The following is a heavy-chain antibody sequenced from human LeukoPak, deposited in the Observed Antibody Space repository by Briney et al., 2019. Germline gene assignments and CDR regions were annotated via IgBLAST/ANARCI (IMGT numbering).Heavy chain of an antibody. CDR2: TYYRSKWYN. V-gene: IGHV6-1*01. J-gene: IGHJ4*02. CDR1: GDSVSSNSAA. Sequence: SQTLSLTCAISGDSVSSNSAAWHWIRQSPSRGLEWLGRTYYRSKWYNDYAVSVKSRITINPDTSKNQFSLQLNSVTPEDTAVYYCARSALNWNYYFDYWGQGTLVTVSS. CDR3: ARSALNWNYYFDY. D-gene: IGHD1-7*01.